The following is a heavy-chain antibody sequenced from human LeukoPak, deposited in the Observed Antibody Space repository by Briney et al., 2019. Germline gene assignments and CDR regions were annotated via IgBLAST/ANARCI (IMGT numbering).Heavy chain of an antibody. J-gene: IGHJ4*02. D-gene: IGHD5-18*01. CDR1: VGSISSGSDD. CDR2: IYYRGST. V-gene: IGHV4-61*01. CDR3: ARFRYSYGYLDY. Sequence: SETLSLTCTVSVGSISSGSDDWRWVRQPPGKGLEWIWCIYYRGSTNDNPSLKSQLTISVDTSKNQFSLKLSSVTAADTAVYYCARFRYSYGYLDYWGQGTLVTVSS.